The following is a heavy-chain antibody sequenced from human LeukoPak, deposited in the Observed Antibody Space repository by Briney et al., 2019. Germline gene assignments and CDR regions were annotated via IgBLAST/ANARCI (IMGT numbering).Heavy chain of an antibody. CDR3: ARDIVVVVAAGSYYYYGMDV. CDR1: GFPFSSYS. J-gene: IGHJ6*02. Sequence: GGSLRLSCAPSGFPFSSYSMSCVRQAPRKGLEWVSSISSSSSYIYYADSVKGRFTISRDNAKNSLYLQMSRLRAEDTAVYYCARDIVVVVAAGSYYYYGMDVWGQGTTVTVSS. CDR2: ISSSSSYI. D-gene: IGHD2-15*01. V-gene: IGHV3-21*01.